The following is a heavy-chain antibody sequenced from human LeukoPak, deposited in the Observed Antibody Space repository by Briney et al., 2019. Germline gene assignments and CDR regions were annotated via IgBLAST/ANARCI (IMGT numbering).Heavy chain of an antibody. Sequence: HAGGSLRLSCAASAFTFSNYWMSWVRQAPGKGLEWVANIKEDGSEINYVDSVKGRFTISRDNAKNSLYLHMNSLRVDDTAVYYCARDRGYSTFDYWGQGTLVTVSS. CDR1: AFTFSNYW. CDR2: IKEDGSEI. J-gene: IGHJ4*02. D-gene: IGHD4-23*01. CDR3: ARDRGYSTFDY. V-gene: IGHV3-7*01.